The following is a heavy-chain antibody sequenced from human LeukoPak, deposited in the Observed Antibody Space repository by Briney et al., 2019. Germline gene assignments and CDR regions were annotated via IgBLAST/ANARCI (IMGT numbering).Heavy chain of an antibody. Sequence: ASVKVSCKASGYTFTSYYMHWVRQAPGQGLEWMGWINPNSGGTNYAQKFQGRVTMTRDTSISTAYMELSRLRSDDTAVYYCARDRYYYGSGPGVRGAFDIWGQGTMVTVSS. J-gene: IGHJ3*02. CDR3: ARDRYYYGSGPGVRGAFDI. V-gene: IGHV1-2*02. D-gene: IGHD3-10*01. CDR2: INPNSGGT. CDR1: GYTFTSYY.